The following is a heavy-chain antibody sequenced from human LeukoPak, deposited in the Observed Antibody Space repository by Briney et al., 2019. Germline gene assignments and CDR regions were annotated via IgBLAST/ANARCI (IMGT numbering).Heavy chain of an antibody. CDR2: ISGSGGST. V-gene: IGHV3-23*01. CDR1: GFTFSSYW. J-gene: IGHJ4*02. D-gene: IGHD6-19*01. Sequence: GGSLRLSCAASGFTFSSYWMSWVRQAPGKGLEWVSAISGSGGSTYYADSVKGRFTISRDNSKNTLYLQMNCLRAGDTAVYDCAKDRFGYSSGEIDYWGQGTLVTVSS. CDR3: AKDRFGYSSGEIDY.